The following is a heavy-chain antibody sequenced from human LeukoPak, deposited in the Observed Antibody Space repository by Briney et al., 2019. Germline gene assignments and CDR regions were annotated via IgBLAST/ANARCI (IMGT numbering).Heavy chain of an antibody. D-gene: IGHD1-7*01. V-gene: IGHV4-34*01. J-gene: IGHJ4*02. CDR3: ARGLGTMSPSIDY. Sequence: PSETLSLTCAVSGESFSYNYWTWVRQPPGKGLEWIGDINHSGRVNYRPSLKSRVTISVDTSKTQFSLKLSAVTAAATAVYYCARGLGTMSPSIDYWGQGSLVTVSS. CDR1: GESFSYNY. CDR2: INHSGRV.